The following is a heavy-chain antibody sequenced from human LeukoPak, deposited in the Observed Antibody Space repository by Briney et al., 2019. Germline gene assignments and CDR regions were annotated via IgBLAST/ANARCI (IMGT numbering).Heavy chain of an antibody. D-gene: IGHD1-1*01. J-gene: IGHJ4*02. Sequence: SGTLSLTCAVSGGSISSNNWWGWVRQPPGKGLEWIGEIYHSGSPNYNPSLKSRVTISVDKSRNHFSLNLSSVTAADTAVYYCARVNINNWHSCDYWGQGTLVTVSP. V-gene: IGHV4-4*02. CDR1: GGSISSNNW. CDR2: IYHSGSP. CDR3: ARVNINNWHSCDY.